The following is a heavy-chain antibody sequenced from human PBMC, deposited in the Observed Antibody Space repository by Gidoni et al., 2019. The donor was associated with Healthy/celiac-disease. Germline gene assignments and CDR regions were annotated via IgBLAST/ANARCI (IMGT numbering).Heavy chain of an antibody. D-gene: IGHD3-10*01. CDR3: AWHGSGPFDY. Sequence: QLPLQESGPGMVKPSETLSLTCTVSGGSISSSSYYWGWIRQPPGKGLEWIGSIYYSGSTYHNPSLKSRVTISVDTSKNQFSLKLSSVTAADTAVYYCAWHGSGPFDYWGQGTLVTVSS. CDR2: IYYSGST. J-gene: IGHJ4*02. CDR1: GGSISSSSYY. V-gene: IGHV4-39*01.